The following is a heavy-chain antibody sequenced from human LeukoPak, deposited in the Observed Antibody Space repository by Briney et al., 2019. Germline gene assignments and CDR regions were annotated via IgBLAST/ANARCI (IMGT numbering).Heavy chain of an antibody. V-gene: IGHV4-59*01. CDR1: GGSISSYY. Sequence: SETLSLTCTVSGGSISSYYWSWIRQPPGKGLEWIGYIYYSGSTNYNPSLKSRVTISVDTSKNQFSLKLSSVPAADTAVYYCAFGGSGYTHYYYYYYMDVWGKGTTVTVSS. J-gene: IGHJ6*03. CDR3: AFGGSGYTHYYYYYYMDV. D-gene: IGHD3-3*01. CDR2: IYYSGST.